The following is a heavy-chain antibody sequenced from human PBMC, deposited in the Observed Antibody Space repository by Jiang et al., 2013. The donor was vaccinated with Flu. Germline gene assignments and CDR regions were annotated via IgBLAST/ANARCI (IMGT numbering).Heavy chain of an antibody. CDR2: IFPIDSDT. V-gene: IGHV5-51*01. CDR1: GYTFARYW. D-gene: IGHD7-27*01. Sequence: GAEVKKPGESLKISCQASGYTFARYWIGWVRQMPGKGLEWMGIIFPIDSDTKYSPSFQGQVTISVDKSINTAYLQWSSLKTSDTAIYYCARRSTNWPHYWFDPWGQGTLVTVSS. CDR3: ARRSTNWPHYWFDP. J-gene: IGHJ5*02.